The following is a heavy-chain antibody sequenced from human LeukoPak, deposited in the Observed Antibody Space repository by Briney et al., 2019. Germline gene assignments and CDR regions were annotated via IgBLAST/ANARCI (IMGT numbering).Heavy chain of an antibody. V-gene: IGHV3-23*01. CDR1: GITVSNYG. Sequence: GGSLRLSCAVSGITVSNYGMGWVRQAPGRGLEWVAGISGSGGGTNYAASVQGRFTISRDSPKNTLYLQMNRLRAEDTAVYFCAKRGVVIRVILVGFHKEAYYFDSWGQGALVTVSS. D-gene: IGHD3-22*01. J-gene: IGHJ4*02. CDR3: AKRGVVIRVILVGFHKEAYYFDS. CDR2: ISGSGGGT.